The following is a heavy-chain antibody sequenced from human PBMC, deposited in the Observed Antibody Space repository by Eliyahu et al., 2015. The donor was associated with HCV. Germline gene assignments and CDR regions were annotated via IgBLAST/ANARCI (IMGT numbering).Heavy chain of an antibody. V-gene: IGHV1-18*04. Sequence: QVQLVQSGAEVKKPGASVRVSCKASGYTFTSYGISWVXQAPGQGLXWMGWISAYNGNTNYAQKLQGRVTMTTDTSTSTAYMELRSLRSDDTAVYYCARDRGSLSGYDVLMWNYYYGMDVWGQGTTVTVSS. CDR1: GYTFTSYG. J-gene: IGHJ6*02. CDR2: ISAYNGNT. CDR3: ARDRGSLSGYDVLMWNYYYGMDV. D-gene: IGHD5-12*01.